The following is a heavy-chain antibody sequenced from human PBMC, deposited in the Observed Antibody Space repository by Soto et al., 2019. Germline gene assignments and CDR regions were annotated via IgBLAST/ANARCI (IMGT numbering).Heavy chain of an antibody. J-gene: IGHJ6*02. D-gene: IGHD3-10*01. CDR1: GGSITIGDYY. CDR2: IYYSGST. V-gene: IGHV4-30-4*01. CDR3: AREQMVRGVTLSGYYYGMDV. Sequence: SETLSLTCTVSGGSITIGDYYWSWIPQPPGKGLEWIGYIYYSGSTYYNPSLKSRVTISVDTSKNQFSLKLSSVTAADTAVYYCAREQMVRGVTLSGYYYGMDVWGQGTTVTVSS.